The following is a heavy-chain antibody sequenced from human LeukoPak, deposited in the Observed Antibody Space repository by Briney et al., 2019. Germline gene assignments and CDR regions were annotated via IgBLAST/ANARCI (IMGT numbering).Heavy chain of an antibody. CDR1: GGSISSGDYY. D-gene: IGHD4-23*01. V-gene: IGHV4-30-4*08. J-gene: IGHJ4*02. CDR2: IYYSGNT. CDR3: ARAGGGFPPDY. Sequence: PSQTLSLTCTVSGGSISSGDYYWSWIRQPPGKGLEWIGYIYYSGNTYYNPSLQSRITISVDTSKNQFSLKLSSVTAADTAVYYCARAGGGFPPDYWGQGTLVTVSS.